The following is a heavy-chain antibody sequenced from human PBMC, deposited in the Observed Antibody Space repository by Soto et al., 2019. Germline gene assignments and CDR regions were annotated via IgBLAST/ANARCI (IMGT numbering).Heavy chain of an antibody. CDR3: ALSPTDIVVVPAALGWFDP. Sequence: SETPSLTCTVSGGSISSYYWSWIRQPPGKGLEWIGYIYYSGSTNYDPSLKSRVTISVDTSKNQFSLKLSSVTAADTAVYYCALSPTDIVVVPAALGWFDPWGQGTLVTVS. V-gene: IGHV4-59*01. J-gene: IGHJ5*02. CDR2: IYYSGST. CDR1: GGSISSYY. D-gene: IGHD2-2*01.